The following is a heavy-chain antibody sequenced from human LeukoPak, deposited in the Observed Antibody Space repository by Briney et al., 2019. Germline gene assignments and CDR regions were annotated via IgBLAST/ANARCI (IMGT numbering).Heavy chain of an antibody. CDR2: ITTSDGNT. Sequence: GGSLRLSCAASGFTFSSYWMNWARQAPGKGLEWVSTITTSDGNTYYADSVKGRFTVSRDNSKNTLYLQMNSLRAEDTAVYYCAKDGGLWVSAHWGDSWGRGTLVTVSS. D-gene: IGHD7-27*01. CDR3: AKDGGLWVSAHWGDS. J-gene: IGHJ4*02. V-gene: IGHV3-23*01. CDR1: GFTFSSYW.